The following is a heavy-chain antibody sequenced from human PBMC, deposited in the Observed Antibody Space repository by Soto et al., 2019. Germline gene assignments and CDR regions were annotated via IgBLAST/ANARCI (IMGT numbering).Heavy chain of an antibody. J-gene: IGHJ4*02. V-gene: IGHV3-23*01. CDR1: GFTFSSYA. CDR2: ISGSGGST. Sequence: EVQLLESGGGLVQPGGSLRLSCAASGFTFSSYAMSWVRQAPGKGLEWVSAISGSGGSTYYADSVKGRFTISRDNSKNTLYLQMNSLRAEDTAVYYCAKAAPGGYCTNGVCHEFDYWGQGTLVTVSS. D-gene: IGHD2-8*01. CDR3: AKAAPGGYCTNGVCHEFDY.